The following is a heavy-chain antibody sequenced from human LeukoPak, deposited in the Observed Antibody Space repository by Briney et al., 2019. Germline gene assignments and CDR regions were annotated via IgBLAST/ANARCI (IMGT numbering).Heavy chain of an antibody. Sequence: GASVKVSCKASGYTFTNYAIHWVRQAPGQRPEWMGWINAGNGNTKYSQTFQDRVTVTRDKSASTAYMELSSLRSEDTAVYYCARGIWSSRKADYYLDQWGQGTLVAVSS. J-gene: IGHJ4*02. CDR3: ARGIWSSRKADYYLDQ. D-gene: IGHD3-3*01. CDR1: GYTFTNYA. CDR2: INAGNGNT. V-gene: IGHV1-3*01.